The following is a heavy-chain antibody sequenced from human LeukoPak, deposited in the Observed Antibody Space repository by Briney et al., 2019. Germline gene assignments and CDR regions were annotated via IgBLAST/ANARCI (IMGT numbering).Heavy chain of an antibody. J-gene: IGHJ4*02. V-gene: IGHV4-34*01. CDR3: ARAYHYDSSGYYYFDY. CDR1: GGSFSGYY. CDR2: INHSGST. Sequence: SETLSLTCAVYGGSFSGYYWSWIRQPPGKGLEWIGEINHSGSTNYNPSLKSRVTISVDTSKNQFSLKLSSVTAADTAVYYCARAYHYDSSGYYYFDYWGQGTLVTVSS. D-gene: IGHD3-22*01.